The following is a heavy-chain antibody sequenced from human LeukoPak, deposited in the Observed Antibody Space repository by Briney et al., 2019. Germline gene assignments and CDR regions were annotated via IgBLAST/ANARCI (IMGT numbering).Heavy chain of an antibody. Sequence: PGGSLRLSCAASGFILGTYAMSWVRQAPGKGLEWVSGISNSGRTTYYADSVKGRFTISRDDSKNTLYLNVNSLRGEDTAVYYCAQVPPEVGLNCWGQGTLITVSS. V-gene: IGHV3-23*01. CDR3: AQVPPEVGLNC. CDR2: ISNSGRTT. CDR1: GFILGTYA. D-gene: IGHD1-26*01. J-gene: IGHJ4*02.